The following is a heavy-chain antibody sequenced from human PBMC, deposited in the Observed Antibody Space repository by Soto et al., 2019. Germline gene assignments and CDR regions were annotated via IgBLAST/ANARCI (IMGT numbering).Heavy chain of an antibody. J-gene: IGHJ4*02. V-gene: IGHV3-23*01. CDR1: GFTFSSYA. Sequence: GGSLRLSCAASGFTFSSYAMSWVRQAPGKGLEWVSAISGSGGSTYYGDSVKGRFTISGDNSKNTLYLQMNSLRAEDTAIYYCAKGGTAMVPIDYWGQGILVTVSS. CDR3: AKGGTAMVPIDY. D-gene: IGHD5-18*01. CDR2: ISGSGGST.